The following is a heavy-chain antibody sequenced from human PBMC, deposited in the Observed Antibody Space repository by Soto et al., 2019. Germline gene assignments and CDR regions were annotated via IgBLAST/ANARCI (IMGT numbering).Heavy chain of an antibody. CDR2: MNPNSGNT. CDR1: GYTFTSYD. D-gene: IGHD2-15*01. Sequence: ASVKVYCKASGYTFTSYDINLVRQATGQGLEWMGWMNPNSGNTGYAQKFQGRVTMTRNTSISTAYMELSSLRSEDTAVYYCARGYCSGGSCPSQTYYYYGMDVWGQGTTVTVSS. CDR3: ARGYCSGGSCPSQTYYYYGMDV. J-gene: IGHJ6*02. V-gene: IGHV1-8*01.